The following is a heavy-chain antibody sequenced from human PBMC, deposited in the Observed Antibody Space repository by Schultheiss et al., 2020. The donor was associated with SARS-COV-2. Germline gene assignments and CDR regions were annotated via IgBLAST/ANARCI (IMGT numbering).Heavy chain of an antibody. V-gene: IGHV3-30*07. J-gene: IGHJ3*02. D-gene: IGHD6-19*01. Sequence: GGSLRLSCAASGFTFSSYAMHWVRQAPGKGLEWVAVIWYDGSNKYYADSVKGRFTISRDNSKNTLYLQMNSLRAEDTAVYYCARDHEQWLVPDAFDIWGQGTMVTVSS. CDR1: GFTFSSYA. CDR2: IWYDGSNK. CDR3: ARDHEQWLVPDAFDI.